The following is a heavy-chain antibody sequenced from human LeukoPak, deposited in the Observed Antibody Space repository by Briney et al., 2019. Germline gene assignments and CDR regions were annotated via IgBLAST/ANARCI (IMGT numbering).Heavy chain of an antibody. CDR3: ARKATTGPTKAAFDI. D-gene: IGHD4-17*01. CDR1: GGSFSGYY. Sequence: SETLSLTCAVYGGSFSGYYWSWIRQPPGKGLEWIGEINHSGSTNYNPSLKSRVTISVDTSKNQFSLKLSSVTAVDTAVYYCARKATTGPTKAAFDIWGQGTMVTVSS. V-gene: IGHV4-34*01. CDR2: INHSGST. J-gene: IGHJ3*02.